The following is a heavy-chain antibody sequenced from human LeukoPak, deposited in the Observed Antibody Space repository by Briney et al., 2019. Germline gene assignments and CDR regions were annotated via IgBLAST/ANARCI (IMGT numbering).Heavy chain of an antibody. D-gene: IGHD3-10*01. CDR1: GYSISSGYY. CDR3: ARHITMVRGVILNWFDP. Sequence: SETLSLTCAVSGYSISSGYYWGWIRQPPGKGLEWIGSIYHSGSTYYNPSLKSRVTISVDTSKNQFSLKLSSVTAADTAVYYCARHITMVRGVILNWFDPWGQGTLVTVS. CDR2: IYHSGST. V-gene: IGHV4-38-2*01. J-gene: IGHJ5*02.